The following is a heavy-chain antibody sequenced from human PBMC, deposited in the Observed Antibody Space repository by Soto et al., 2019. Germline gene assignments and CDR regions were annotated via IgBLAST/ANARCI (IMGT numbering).Heavy chain of an antibody. V-gene: IGHV1-69*13. Sequence: GASVKVSCKASGGTFSSYAISWVRQAPGQGLEWMGGIIPIFGTANYAQKSQGRVTITADESTSTAYMELSSLRSEDTAVYYCARRLTGTEYYFDYWGQGTLVTVSS. CDR2: IIPIFGTA. CDR1: GGTFSSYA. CDR3: ARRLTGTEYYFDY. J-gene: IGHJ4*02. D-gene: IGHD1-7*01.